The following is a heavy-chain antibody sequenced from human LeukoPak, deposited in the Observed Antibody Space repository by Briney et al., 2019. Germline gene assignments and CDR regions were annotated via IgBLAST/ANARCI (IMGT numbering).Heavy chain of an antibody. CDR1: GFTVSSNY. Sequence: GGSLRLSCAASGFTVSSNYMSWVRQAPGKGLEWVSVIYSGGSTYYADSVKGRFTISRDNSKNTLCLQMNSLRAEDTAVYYCARGRGYCCSTSCYYFDYWGQGTLVTVSS. CDR2: IYSGGST. V-gene: IGHV3-66*02. D-gene: IGHD2-2*01. CDR3: ARGRGYCCSTSCYYFDY. J-gene: IGHJ4*02.